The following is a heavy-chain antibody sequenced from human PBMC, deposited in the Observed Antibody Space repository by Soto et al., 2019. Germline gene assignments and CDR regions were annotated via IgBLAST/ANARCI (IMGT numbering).Heavy chain of an antibody. V-gene: IGHV4-4*07. J-gene: IGHJ4*02. Sequence: PSETPSLTCTVSGGSISSYYWSWIRQPAGKGLEWIGRIYTSGSTNYNPSLKSRVTMSVDTSKNQFSLKLSSVTAADTAVYYCAREPLGYCSGGSCYVIDYWGQGTLVTVSS. CDR3: AREPLGYCSGGSCYVIDY. D-gene: IGHD2-15*01. CDR2: IYTSGST. CDR1: GGSISSYY.